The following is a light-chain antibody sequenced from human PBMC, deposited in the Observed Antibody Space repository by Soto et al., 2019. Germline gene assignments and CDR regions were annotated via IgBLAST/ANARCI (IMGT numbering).Light chain of an antibody. Sequence: DIQMTQSPSSLSASVEDRVTITCRASQSISSYLNWYQQKPGKAPKLLIYAASSLQSGVPSRFSGSGSGTDFTLTISSLQPEDFATYYSQQSYSTPWTFGQGTKVEIK. CDR3: QQSYSTPWT. CDR2: AAS. J-gene: IGKJ1*01. CDR1: QSISSY. V-gene: IGKV1-39*01.